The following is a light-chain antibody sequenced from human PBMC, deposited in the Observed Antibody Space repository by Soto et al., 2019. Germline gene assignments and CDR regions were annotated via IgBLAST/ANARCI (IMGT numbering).Light chain of an antibody. Sequence: EIVMTQSPATLSVSPGEGATLSCRASENVDTNLAWYQHKPGQAPRLLIYGASTRAAGVPARFSGSGSGTDFTLTISSLESEDVAVYYCQQCHKWPQTTFGPGTRLE. CDR2: GAS. V-gene: IGKV3-15*01. CDR3: QQCHKWPQTT. J-gene: IGKJ5*01. CDR1: ENVDTN.